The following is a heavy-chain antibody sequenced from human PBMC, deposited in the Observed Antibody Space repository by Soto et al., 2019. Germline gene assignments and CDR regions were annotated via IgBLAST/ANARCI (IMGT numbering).Heavy chain of an antibody. CDR1: GGSISSYY. J-gene: IGHJ4*02. Sequence: SETLSLTCTVSGGSISSYYWSWIRQPPGKGLEWIGYIYYSGSTNYNPSVKGRFTISRDNSKNTLSLQMSSLRGDDTAMYYCVKDVVFWPWGQGTLVTVS. CDR2: IYYSGST. CDR3: VKDVVFWP. D-gene: IGHD2-15*01. V-gene: IGHV4-59*01.